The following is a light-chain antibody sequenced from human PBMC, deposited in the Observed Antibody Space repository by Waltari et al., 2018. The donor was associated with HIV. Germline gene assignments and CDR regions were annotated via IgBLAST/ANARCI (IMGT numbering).Light chain of an antibody. CDR2: DAS. J-gene: IGKJ1*01. CDR1: QSVSSN. CDR3: QQYNNWPPWT. Sequence: EIVMTQSPATLSVSPGERATLSCRASQSVSSNLAWYQQKLGQAPRLLIYDASTRATGIPARFSWSWSGTKFTLTISSLQSEDFAVYYCQQYNNWPPWTFGQGTKVEIK. V-gene: IGKV3-15*01.